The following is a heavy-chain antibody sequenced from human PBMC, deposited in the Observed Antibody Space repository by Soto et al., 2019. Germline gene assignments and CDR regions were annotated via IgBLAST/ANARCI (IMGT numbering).Heavy chain of an antibody. CDR3: ARGPGGPDGPGDY. CDR2: INAGNGNT. D-gene: IGHD2-15*01. J-gene: IGHJ4*02. V-gene: IGHV1-3*01. Sequence: QVHLVQSGAEVKKPGASVKVSCKASGYTFTSYAMHWVRQAPGQRLEWMGWINAGNGNTKYSQKFQGRVTITRDTSGSPAYMELSSLRAEDTAVYYCARGPGGPDGPGDYWGQGTLVTVSS. CDR1: GYTFTSYA.